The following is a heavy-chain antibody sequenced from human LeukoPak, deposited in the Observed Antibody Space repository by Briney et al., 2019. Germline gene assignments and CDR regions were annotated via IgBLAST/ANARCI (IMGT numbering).Heavy chain of an antibody. CDR1: GFTFSSYS. CDR2: ITSSSSYI. CDR3: ARDRYDILTGYFQGLDY. J-gene: IGHJ4*02. D-gene: IGHD3-9*01. V-gene: IGHV3-21*01. Sequence: GSLRLSCAASGFTFSSYSMNWARQAPGKGLEWVSSITSSSSYIYYADSVKGRFTISRDNAENSLYLQMNSLRAEDTAVYYCARDRYDILTGYFQGLDYWGQGTLVTVSS.